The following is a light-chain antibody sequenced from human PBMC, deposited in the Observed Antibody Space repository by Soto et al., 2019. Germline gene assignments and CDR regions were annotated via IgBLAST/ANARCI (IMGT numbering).Light chain of an antibody. CDR1: QDIRTD. Sequence: DIQMTQSPSSLSAYVGDRVTITCRASQDIRTDLGWFQQKPGKAPKRLIYAASSLQSGVPSRFSGSGSGTEFILTSSSLQPEDFATYYCLQQNNYPPTFGQGTRVEI. CDR2: AAS. J-gene: IGKJ1*01. V-gene: IGKV1-17*01. CDR3: LQQNNYPPT.